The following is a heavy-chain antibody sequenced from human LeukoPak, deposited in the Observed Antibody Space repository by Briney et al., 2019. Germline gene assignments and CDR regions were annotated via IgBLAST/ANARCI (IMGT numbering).Heavy chain of an antibody. CDR1: GGSFSGYY. V-gene: IGHV4-34*01. CDR2: INHSGST. Sequence: SETLSLTCAVYGGSFSGYYWSWIRQPPGKGLEWIGEINHSGSTNYNPSLKSRVTISVDMSKNQFSLKLSSVTAADTAVYYCARGRGRKFGELLAYYFDYWGQGTLVTVSS. CDR3: ARGRGRKFGELLAYYFDY. J-gene: IGHJ4*02. D-gene: IGHD3-10*01.